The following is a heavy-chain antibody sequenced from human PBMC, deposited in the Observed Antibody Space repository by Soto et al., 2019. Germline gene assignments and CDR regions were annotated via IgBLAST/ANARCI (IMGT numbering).Heavy chain of an antibody. CDR1: GGTFSSYA. J-gene: IGHJ4*02. Sequence: SVKVSCKASGGTFSSYAISWVRQAPGQGLEWMGGIIPIFGTANYAQKFQGRVTITADESTSTAYMELSSLRSEDAAVYYCAREGCSGGSCYSIPYHYFDYWGQGTLVTVSS. D-gene: IGHD2-15*01. CDR3: AREGCSGGSCYSIPYHYFDY. V-gene: IGHV1-69*13. CDR2: IIPIFGTA.